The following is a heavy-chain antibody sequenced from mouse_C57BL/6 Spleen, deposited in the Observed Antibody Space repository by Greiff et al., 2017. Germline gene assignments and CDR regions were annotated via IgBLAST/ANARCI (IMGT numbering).Heavy chain of an antibody. Sequence: EVKLQESGGGLVQPGGSMKLSCVASGFTFSNYWMNWVRQSPEKGLEWVAQIRLKSDNYATHYAESVKGRFTISRDDSKSSVYLQMNNLRAEDTGIYYCTGLYYYGSRGYFDVWGTGTTVTVSS. J-gene: IGHJ1*03. CDR2: IRLKSDNYAT. V-gene: IGHV6-3*01. CDR3: TGLYYYGSRGYFDV. D-gene: IGHD1-1*01. CDR1: GFTFSNYW.